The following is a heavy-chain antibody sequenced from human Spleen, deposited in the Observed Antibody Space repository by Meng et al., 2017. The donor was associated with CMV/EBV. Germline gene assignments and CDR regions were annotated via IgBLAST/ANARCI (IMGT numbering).Heavy chain of an antibody. J-gene: IGHJ2*01. V-gene: IGHV4-34*01. CDR1: GESCSVYH. CDR2: INRDGST. CDR3: ARTAISDWFFDL. Sequence: LTCAVSGESCSVYHWTWIRQPPGKGLEWSGEINRDGSTNYNTSLKSRVTISIDTSNHQFSLKLRSVTAADTAVYYCARTAISDWFFDLWGRGTLVTVSS. D-gene: IGHD3-3*02.